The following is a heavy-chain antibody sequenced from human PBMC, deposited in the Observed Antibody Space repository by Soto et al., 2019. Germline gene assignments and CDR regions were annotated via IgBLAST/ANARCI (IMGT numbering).Heavy chain of an antibody. CDR3: AKCFANSGCYGGYFAL. Sequence: EVQLVESGGGLVQAGRSLRLSCAASGFTFADYAFHWVRQAPGKGLEWVSGISWNGAPIGYGDSVKGRFTISRDNAKNSLYQQMTSLRAEDTALYYCAKCFANSGCYGGYFALWGRGTLVTVS. J-gene: IGHJ2*01. CDR2: ISWNGAPI. V-gene: IGHV3-9*01. CDR1: GFTFADYA. D-gene: IGHD6-19*01.